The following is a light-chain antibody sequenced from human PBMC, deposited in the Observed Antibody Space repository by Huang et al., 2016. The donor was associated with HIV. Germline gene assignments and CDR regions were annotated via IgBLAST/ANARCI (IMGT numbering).Light chain of an antibody. V-gene: IGKV3-15*01. J-gene: IGKJ5*01. CDR2: GAS. CDR1: QSVSSN. CDR3: QQYNNWPPLIT. Sequence: EIVMTQSPATLSVSPGERATLSCRASQSVSSNLAWYQQKPVQAPRLLIYGASTRATGIPARFSGSGSGTEFTLTISSLQSENFAVYYCQQYNNWPPLITFGQGTRLEIK.